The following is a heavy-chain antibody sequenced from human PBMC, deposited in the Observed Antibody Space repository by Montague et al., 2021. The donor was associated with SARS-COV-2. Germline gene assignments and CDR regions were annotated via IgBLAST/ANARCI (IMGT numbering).Heavy chain of an antibody. J-gene: IGHJ3*02. CDR1: GFTFSSSA. D-gene: IGHD5-18*01. V-gene: IGHV3-23*01. Sequence: SLRLSCAASGFTFSSSAMSWVRQAPGKGLEWVSLISGSAGTTYYADSVKGRFTISRDNSKNTVHLQMNSLRVEDTAVYYCARGSYGPDAFDIWGRGTMVTVSS. CDR2: ISGSAGTT. CDR3: ARGSYGPDAFDI.